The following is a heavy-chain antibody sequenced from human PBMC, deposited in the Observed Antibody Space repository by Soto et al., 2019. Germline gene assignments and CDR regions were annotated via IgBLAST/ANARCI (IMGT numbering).Heavy chain of an antibody. CDR1: GYTFTGYY. CDR3: ARDSRRITMVRGVHPHADFDY. V-gene: IGHV1-2*04. CDR2: INPNSGGT. D-gene: IGHD3-10*01. J-gene: IGHJ4*02. Sequence: QVQLVQSGAEVKKPGASVKVSCKASGYTFTGYYMHWVRQAPGQGLEWMGWINPNSGGTNYAQKFEGWVTMTRDTSIITAYMELSRLRADDTAVYYCARDSRRITMVRGVHPHADFDYWGQGTLVTVSS.